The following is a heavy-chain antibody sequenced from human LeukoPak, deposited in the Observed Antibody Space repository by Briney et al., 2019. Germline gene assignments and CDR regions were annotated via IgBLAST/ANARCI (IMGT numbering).Heavy chain of an antibody. CDR2: ISSSSSTI. V-gene: IGHV3-48*01. D-gene: IGHD6-13*01. Sequence: GGSLRLSCAASGFTFSSYSMNWVRQAPGKGLEWVSYISSSSSTIYYADSVKGRFTIFRDNAKNSLYLQMNSLRAEDTAVYYCARGYSSSWYRRGIHYFDYWGQGTLVTVSS. CDR3: ARGYSSSWYRRGIHYFDY. J-gene: IGHJ4*02. CDR1: GFTFSSYS.